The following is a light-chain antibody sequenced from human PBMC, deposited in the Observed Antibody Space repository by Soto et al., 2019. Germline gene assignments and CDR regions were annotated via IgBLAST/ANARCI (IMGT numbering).Light chain of an antibody. CDR2: AVT. Sequence: QSALTQPRSVSGSPGQSVTISCSGTSSDVGGYNYVSWYQQHPGKAPKLIIYAVTERPSGVPDRFSGSKSGNTASLTISGLQTEDEAEYYCCSYAASDSVVFGAGTKLTVL. CDR3: CSYAASDSVV. V-gene: IGLV2-11*01. J-gene: IGLJ2*01. CDR1: SSDVGGYNY.